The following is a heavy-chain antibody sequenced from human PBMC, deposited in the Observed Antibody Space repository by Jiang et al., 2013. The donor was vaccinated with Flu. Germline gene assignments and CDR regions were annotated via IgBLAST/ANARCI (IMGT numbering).Heavy chain of an antibody. Sequence: GLVQPGGSLRLSCAASAFTFSSYWMSWVRQAPGKGLEWVVNINQDGSEKYYVDSVKGRFTISRDNAKNSLYLQMNSLRAEDTAVYYCARGSLIQIAPADYWGQGTLVTVSS. D-gene: IGHD2-2*01. V-gene: IGHV3-7*03. CDR2: INQDGSEK. J-gene: IGHJ4*02. CDR1: AFTFSSYW. CDR3: ARGSLIQIAPADY.